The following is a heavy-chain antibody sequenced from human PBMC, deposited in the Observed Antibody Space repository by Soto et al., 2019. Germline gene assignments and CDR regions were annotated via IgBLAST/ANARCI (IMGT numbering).Heavy chain of an antibody. Sequence: EVQLLESGGGLVQPGGSLRLSCAASGFTFSSYAMSWVRQAPGKGLEWVSAISGSGGSTYYADSVKGRFTISRDNSKNTRYLQINSLRAEDTAGYYCAGDSSCYSNAFYIWGQGTMVTVSS. CDR2: ISGSGGST. V-gene: IGHV3-23*01. CDR3: AGDSSCYSNAFYI. D-gene: IGHD3-22*01. CDR1: GFTFSSYA. J-gene: IGHJ3*02.